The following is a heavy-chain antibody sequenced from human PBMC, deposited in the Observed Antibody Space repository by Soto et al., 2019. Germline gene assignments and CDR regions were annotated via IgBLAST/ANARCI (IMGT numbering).Heavy chain of an antibody. D-gene: IGHD4-17*01. J-gene: IGHJ4*02. CDR2: INSDGSST. Sequence: EVQLVESGGGLVQPGGSLRLSCAASGFTINSHWMHWVRQAPGKGLVWVSRINSDGSSTNYADSVKGRFTISRDNAKNTLYLQMNSLRVEDTAMYYCAAWGGVDGDYAVFDYWGLGALVTVSS. CDR3: AAWGGVDGDYAVFDY. CDR1: GFTINSHW. V-gene: IGHV3-74*01.